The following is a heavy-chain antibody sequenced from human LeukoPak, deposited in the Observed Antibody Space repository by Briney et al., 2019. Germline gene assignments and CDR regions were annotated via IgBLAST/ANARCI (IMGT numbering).Heavy chain of an antibody. CDR1: GYTFTSYA. J-gene: IGHJ4*02. CDR3: ATTKRRDGYNPEFDY. V-gene: IGHV1-3*01. D-gene: IGHD5-24*01. CDR2: INAGNGNT. Sequence: ASVKVSCKASGYTFTSYAMHWVRQAPGQRLEWMGWINAGNGNTKYSQKFQGRVTITRDTSASTAYMELSSLRSDDTAVYYCATTKRRDGYNPEFDYWGQGTLVTVSS.